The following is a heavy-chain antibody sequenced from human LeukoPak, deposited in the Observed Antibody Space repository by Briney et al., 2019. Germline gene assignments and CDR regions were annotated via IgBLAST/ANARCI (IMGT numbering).Heavy chain of an antibody. CDR2: IYYSGST. D-gene: IGHD4-17*01. Sequence: PSETLSLTCTVSGGSISSYYWTWIRQPPGKGLEWIGYIYYSGSTYYNPSLKSRVTISVDTSKNQFSLKLSSVTAADTAVYYCARHDYGDYVVDYWGQGTLVTVSS. CDR3: ARHDYGDYVVDY. J-gene: IGHJ4*02. V-gene: IGHV4-59*08. CDR1: GGSISSYY.